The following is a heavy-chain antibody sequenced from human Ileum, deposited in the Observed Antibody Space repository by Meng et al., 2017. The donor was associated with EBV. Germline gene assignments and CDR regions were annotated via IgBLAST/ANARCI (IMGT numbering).Heavy chain of an antibody. CDR2: TSHSGST. D-gene: IGHD3-22*01. CDR1: CCSISRRDW. Sequence: QWQRPGSCPGLVMPLETLSLTFSVSCCSISRRDWWSWARQPPGKGLEWIGETSHSGSTNYSPSLKSRVTISLDKSKNQFSLKLNSVTAADTAAYYCASSDYYRSDYWGQGTLVTVSS. J-gene: IGHJ4*02. CDR3: ASSDYYRSDY. V-gene: IGHV4-4*02.